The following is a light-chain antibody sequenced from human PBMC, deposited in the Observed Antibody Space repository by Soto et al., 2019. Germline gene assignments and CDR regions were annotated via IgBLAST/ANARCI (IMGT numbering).Light chain of an antibody. J-gene: IGKJ1*01. CDR3: HQYGSSPQT. V-gene: IGKV3-20*01. CDR1: QSVSSTH. CDR2: GAS. Sequence: EIVLTQSPGTLSLSPGDRATLSCRASQSVSSTHLAWYHQKPGQAPRLLIYGASTRASGIPDRFSGSVSGTDFTLTISRLEPEDFAVYYCHQYGSSPQTFGQGTKVEIK.